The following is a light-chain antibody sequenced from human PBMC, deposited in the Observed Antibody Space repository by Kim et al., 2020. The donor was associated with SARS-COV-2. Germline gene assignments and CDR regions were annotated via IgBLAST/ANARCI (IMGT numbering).Light chain of an antibody. Sequence: QSALTQPPSASGSPGQSVTISFTGTSSDVGGYNYVSWYQQHPGKAPKLMIYEVSKRPSGVPDRFSGSKSGNTASLTVSGLQAEDEADYYCSPYAGSNNLVFGGGTQLTVL. V-gene: IGLV2-8*01. CDR2: EVS. J-gene: IGLJ2*01. CDR1: SSDVGGYNY. CDR3: SPYAGSNNLV.